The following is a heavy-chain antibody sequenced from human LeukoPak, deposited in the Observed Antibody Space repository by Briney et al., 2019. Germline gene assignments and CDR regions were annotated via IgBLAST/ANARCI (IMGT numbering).Heavy chain of an antibody. CDR2: IRSKAYGGTT. CDR3: TRDRGTITDGYSYGWY. Sequence: PGRSLRLSCTASGFTFGDYAMSWFRQAPGKGLEWVGFIRSKAYGGTTEYAASVKGRFTISRDDSKSIAYLQMNSLKTEDTAVYYCTRDRGTITDGYSYGWYWGQGTLVTVSS. J-gene: IGHJ4*02. V-gene: IGHV3-49*03. D-gene: IGHD5-18*01. CDR1: GFTFGDYA.